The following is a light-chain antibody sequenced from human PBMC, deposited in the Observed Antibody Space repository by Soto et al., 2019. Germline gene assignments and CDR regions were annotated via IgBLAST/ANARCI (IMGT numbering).Light chain of an antibody. J-gene: IGLJ1*01. CDR2: KGT. CDR3: CSFGGNTFFV. V-gene: IGLV2-23*03. CDR1: SSDVGAYNS. Sequence: QSALAQPASVSGSPGQSITISCTGTSSDVGAYNSVSWYQQHPHKAPQVIIYKGTQRPSGVSNRFSGSTSGNAASLTISGLQADDEADYYCCSFGGNTFFVFGSGTKVTVL.